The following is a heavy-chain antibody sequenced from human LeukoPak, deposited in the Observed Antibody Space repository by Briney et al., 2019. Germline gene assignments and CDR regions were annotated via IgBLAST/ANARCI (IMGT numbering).Heavy chain of an antibody. CDR3: ARVGGSYRIDY. D-gene: IGHD1-26*01. CDR2: IYYSGTT. J-gene: IGHJ4*02. CDR1: GDSISSSSYF. V-gene: IGHV4-39*02. Sequence: KPSETLSLTCTASGDSISSSSYFWDLVRQPPGKGLEWIGSIYYSGTTYSNPSLKSRVTISADTSKNLFSLNLGSVTAADTAVYYCARVGGSYRIDYWGQGILVTVPS.